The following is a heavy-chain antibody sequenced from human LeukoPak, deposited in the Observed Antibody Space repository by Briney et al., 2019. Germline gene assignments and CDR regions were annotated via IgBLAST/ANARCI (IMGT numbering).Heavy chain of an antibody. CDR3: ARGSGAAAGFLDY. CDR2: APFDGSDK. J-gene: IGHJ4*02. CDR1: RFTFSSFA. V-gene: IGHV3-30*04. Sequence: GGSLRLSCEASRFTFSSFAMHWVRQVLGRGLEWVAVAPFDGSDKYYADSVKGRFTISRDDSMSTLYLQMNSLTTEDTAVYYCARGSGAAAGFLDYWGQGALVTVSS. D-gene: IGHD6-13*01.